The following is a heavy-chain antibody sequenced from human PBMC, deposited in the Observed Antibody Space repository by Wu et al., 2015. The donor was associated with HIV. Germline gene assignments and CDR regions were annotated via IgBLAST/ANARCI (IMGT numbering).Heavy chain of an antibody. Sequence: QVQLVQSGAEMKKPGASVNISCEASGYAFTSYYIHWVRQAPGQGLEWLGLINPGIGSTYYAEKFQGRVTMTRDTSTNTVNMQLGTLTSEDTAVYYCARVNYGSGSGDAFDIWGQGTMVTVSS. D-gene: IGHD3-10*01. CDR1: GYAFTSYY. V-gene: IGHV1-46*01. CDR3: ARVNYGSGSGDAFDI. J-gene: IGHJ3*02. CDR2: INPGIGST.